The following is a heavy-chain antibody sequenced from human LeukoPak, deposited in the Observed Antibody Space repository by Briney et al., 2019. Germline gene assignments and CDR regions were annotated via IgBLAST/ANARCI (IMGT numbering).Heavy chain of an antibody. V-gene: IGHV4-39*07. D-gene: IGHD6-19*01. CDR3: TREVDSSGWYSYSDY. J-gene: IGHJ4*02. Sequence: PSETLSLTCTVSGDSISSSSYYWGWIRQPPGKGLEWIGTVYYSGSTYYNPSLKSRVTISVDTSKNQFSLKLSSVTAADTAVYYCTREVDSSGWYSYSDYWGQGTLVIVSS. CDR1: GDSISSSSYY. CDR2: VYYSGST.